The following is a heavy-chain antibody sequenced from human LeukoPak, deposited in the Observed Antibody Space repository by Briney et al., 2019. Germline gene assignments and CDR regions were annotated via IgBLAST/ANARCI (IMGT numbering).Heavy chain of an antibody. D-gene: IGHD3-10*01. J-gene: IGHJ4*02. Sequence: GGSLRLSCAASGFTFGSYGMHWVRQAPGKGLEGVAVIWYDGSNKYYADSVKDRFTISRDNSKNTLYLQMNSLRAEDTAVYYCARGSGSYLVSLNYDYWGQGTLVTVSS. CDR2: IWYDGSNK. V-gene: IGHV3-33*01. CDR3: ARGSGSYLVSLNYDY. CDR1: GFTFGSYG.